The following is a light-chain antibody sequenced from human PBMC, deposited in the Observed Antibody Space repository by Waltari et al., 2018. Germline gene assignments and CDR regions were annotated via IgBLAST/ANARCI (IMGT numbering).Light chain of an antibody. J-gene: IGLJ2*01. CDR1: TSNIGGNY. CDR3: AAWDDSLSGPV. Sequence: QSALTQPPSASGAPGQRVPISCSGSTSNIGGNYVYWYQQLPGAAPKLLIYRNDQRPSGVPDRFSGSKSGTSASLTISGLWSEDEADYFCAAWDDSLSGPVFGGGTKLAVL. CDR2: RND. V-gene: IGLV1-47*03.